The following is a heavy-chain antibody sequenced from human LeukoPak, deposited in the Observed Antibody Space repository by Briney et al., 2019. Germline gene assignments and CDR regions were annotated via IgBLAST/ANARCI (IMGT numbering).Heavy chain of an antibody. CDR3: ARERTLGELSIDY. Sequence: ASVKVSCKASGYTFTNYYMHWVRQAPGQGLEWMGWINPNSGGTNYAQKFQGRVTMTRDTSISTAYMELSRLRSDDTAVYYCARERTLGELSIDYWGQGTLVTVSS. D-gene: IGHD3-16*02. CDR2: INPNSGGT. V-gene: IGHV1-2*02. J-gene: IGHJ4*02. CDR1: GYTFTNYY.